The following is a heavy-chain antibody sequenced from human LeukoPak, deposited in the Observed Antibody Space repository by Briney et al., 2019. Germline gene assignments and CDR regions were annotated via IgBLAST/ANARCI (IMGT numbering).Heavy chain of an antibody. V-gene: IGHV3-43*02. CDR2: IRRDGGSI. CDR1: GFTLDDYA. D-gene: IGHD6-13*01. Sequence: GGSLRLSWAAAGFTLDDYAMHWVRQAPGKGLEWDSLIRRDGGSIYYADSVTSRFTISKEKSKNSLYLQMNSLRTDETALYYCAKDIAPLAAAADYWGQGTLVTVFS. J-gene: IGHJ4*02. CDR3: AKDIAPLAAAADY.